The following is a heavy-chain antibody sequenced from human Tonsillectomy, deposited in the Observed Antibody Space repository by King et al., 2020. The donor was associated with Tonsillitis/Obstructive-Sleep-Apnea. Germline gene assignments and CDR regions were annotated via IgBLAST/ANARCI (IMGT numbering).Heavy chain of an antibody. J-gene: IGHJ3*02. V-gene: IGHV1-18*01. CDR2: ISTNSGRT. Sequence: VQLVESGGAVKEPGASVSVSCTASGYTSTSYGISWVRQAPGQGLEWLGWISTNSGRTEHAQKTQGRVTMTTDTSTNTVFMELRSVLSDDTAVYYCATDGDYSSEKEWIGDVFDIWGQGTMVTVSS. CDR3: ATDGDYSSEKEWIGDVFDI. CDR1: GYTSTSYG. D-gene: IGHD3-10*01.